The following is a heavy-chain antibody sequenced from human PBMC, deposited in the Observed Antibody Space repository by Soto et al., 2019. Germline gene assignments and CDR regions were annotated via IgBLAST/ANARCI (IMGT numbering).Heavy chain of an antibody. CDR2: MNPDSGST. CDR1: GYPFTSYH. CDR3: ARGRYISKGYDSGWYIAH. Sequence: QVQLVQSGAEVKKPGASVKVSCKPSGYPFTSYHVNWVRQAPGQGLEGMGWMNPDSGSTDYAQKFQGRLTMTRNTPKSTAYLELRSLTSEDTAIDYCARGRYISKGYDSGWYIAHWGQGTQVIVSS. V-gene: IGHV1-8*01. J-gene: IGHJ5*02. D-gene: IGHD6-19*01.